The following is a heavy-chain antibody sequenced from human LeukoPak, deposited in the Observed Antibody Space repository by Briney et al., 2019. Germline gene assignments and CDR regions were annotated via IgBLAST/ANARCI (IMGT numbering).Heavy chain of an antibody. Sequence: ASVKVSCKASGYTFTGYYMHWVRQAPGQGLEWMGWINPNSGGTNYAQKFQGRVTMTRDTSISTAYMELSRLRSDDTAVYYCARVGWATVTTRMDYWGQGTLVTVSS. CDR3: ARVGWATVTTRMDY. J-gene: IGHJ4*02. CDR1: GYTFTGYY. D-gene: IGHD4-17*01. CDR2: INPNSGGT. V-gene: IGHV1-2*02.